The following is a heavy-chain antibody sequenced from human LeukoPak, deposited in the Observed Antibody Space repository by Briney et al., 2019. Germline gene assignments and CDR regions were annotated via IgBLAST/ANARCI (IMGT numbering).Heavy chain of an antibody. V-gene: IGHV3-11*04. D-gene: IGHD6-25*01. Sequence: PGGSLRLSCAASGFTFSDYYMSWIRQAPGKGLEWVSYISSSGSTIYYADSVKGRFTISRDNAKNSLYLQMNSLRAEDTAVYYCARDKRHWRLVPFDYWGQGTLVTVSS. CDR1: GFTFSDYY. J-gene: IGHJ4*02. CDR3: ARDKRHWRLVPFDY. CDR2: ISSSGSTI.